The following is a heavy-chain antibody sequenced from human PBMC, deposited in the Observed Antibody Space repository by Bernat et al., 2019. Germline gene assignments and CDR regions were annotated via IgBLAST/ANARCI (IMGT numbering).Heavy chain of an antibody. J-gene: IGHJ4*02. Sequence: QITLEESGPTLVKPTQTLTLTCTFSGFSLSTSGVGVGWIRQPPGKALEWLALIYWDDDKRYSPSPKSRLTITKDTSKNQVVLTMTNMDPVDTATYYCALKGYCTGAVCYAFDYWGQGTLVTVSS. CDR1: GFSLSTSGVG. CDR3: ALKGYCTGAVCYAFDY. CDR2: IYWDDDK. D-gene: IGHD2-8*02. V-gene: IGHV2-5*02.